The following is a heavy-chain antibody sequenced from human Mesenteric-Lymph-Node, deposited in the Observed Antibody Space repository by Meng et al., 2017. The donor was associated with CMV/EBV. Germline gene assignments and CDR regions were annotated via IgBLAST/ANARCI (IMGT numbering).Heavy chain of an antibody. D-gene: IGHD3-10*01. CDR1: GASIGSGGYY. CDR3: ARDYGSGTGTFDF. CDR2: IFYSGNT. V-gene: IGHV4-31*02. Sequence: VSGASIGSGGYYWSWIRQHPGKGLEWIGSIFYSGNTYYNPALKSRATLSVDTSKNEFSVKLTSVTAADTAVYYCARDYGSGTGTFDFWGQGSLVTVSS. J-gene: IGHJ4*02.